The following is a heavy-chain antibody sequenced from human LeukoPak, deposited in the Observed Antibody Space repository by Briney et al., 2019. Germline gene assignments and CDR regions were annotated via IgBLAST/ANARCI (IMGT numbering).Heavy chain of an antibody. Sequence: SQTLSLTCTVSGGSISSGDYYWSWIRQPPGKGLEWIGYIYYSGSTYYNPSLKSRVTISVDTSKNRFSLKLSSVTAADTAVYYCARSEWELGAFDIWGQGTMVTVSS. CDR3: ARSEWELGAFDI. V-gene: IGHV4-30-4*08. CDR1: GGSISSGDYY. D-gene: IGHD1-26*01. J-gene: IGHJ3*02. CDR2: IYYSGST.